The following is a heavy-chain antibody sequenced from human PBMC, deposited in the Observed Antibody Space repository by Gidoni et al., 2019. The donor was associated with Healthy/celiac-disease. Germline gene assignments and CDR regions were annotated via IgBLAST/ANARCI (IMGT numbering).Heavy chain of an antibody. V-gene: IGHV4-34*01. D-gene: IGHD6-19*01. J-gene: IGHJ5*02. CDR2: INHSGST. CDR3: ARGAVAGSWWFDP. CDR1: GGSFSGYY. Sequence: QVQLQQWGAGLLKPSETLSLTCAVYGGSFSGYYWSWIRQPPGKGLEWIGEINHSGSTNYNPSLKSRVTISADTSKNQFSLKLSSVTAADTAVYYCARGAVAGSWWFDPWGQGTLVTVSS.